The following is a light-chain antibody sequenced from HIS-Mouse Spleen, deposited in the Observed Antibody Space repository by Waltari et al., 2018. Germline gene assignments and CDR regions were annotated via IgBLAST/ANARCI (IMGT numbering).Light chain of an antibody. J-gene: IGLJ2*01. CDR1: SSNLGSNY. V-gene: IGLV1-47*01. Sequence: QSVLTQPPSASGTPGQRVTIPCSGSSSNLGSNYVYWYQQLPGPAPKLLIYRNNQRPSGVPDRFSGSKSGTSASLAISGLRSEDEADYYCAAWDDSLSGHVVFGGGTKLTVL. CDR2: RNN. CDR3: AAWDDSLSGHVV.